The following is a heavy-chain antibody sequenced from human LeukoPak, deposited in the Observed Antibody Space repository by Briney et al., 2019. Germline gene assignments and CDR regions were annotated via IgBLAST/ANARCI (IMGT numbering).Heavy chain of an antibody. Sequence: AGGSLRLSCAASGFTFSDYYMSWIRQAPGKGLEWVSYISSSGSTIYYADSVKGRFTISRDNAKNLLYLQMNSLRAADTAVYYCARDGTRAPSPPDYWGPGTLVTVSS. CDR2: ISSSGSTI. CDR1: GFTFSDYY. D-gene: IGHD6-13*01. V-gene: IGHV3-11*04. J-gene: IGHJ4*02. CDR3: ARDGTRAPSPPDY.